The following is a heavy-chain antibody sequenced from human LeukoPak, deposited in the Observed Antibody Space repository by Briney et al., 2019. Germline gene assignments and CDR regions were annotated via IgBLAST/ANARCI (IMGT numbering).Heavy chain of an antibody. V-gene: IGHV3-9*01. Sequence: GGSLRLSCAASGFTFDDYAMHWVRQVPGKGLEWVSGINWNSAGIDYADSVKGRFTISRDNAKNSLYLQMNSLRAEDTAVYYCAELGITMIGGVWGKGTTVTISS. D-gene: IGHD3-10*02. CDR1: GFTFDDYA. CDR2: INWNSAGI. J-gene: IGHJ6*04. CDR3: AELGITMIGGV.